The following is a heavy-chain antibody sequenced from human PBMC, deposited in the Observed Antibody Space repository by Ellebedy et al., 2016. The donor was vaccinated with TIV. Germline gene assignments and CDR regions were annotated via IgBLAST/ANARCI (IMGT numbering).Heavy chain of an antibody. J-gene: IGHJ3*01. CDR3: VRDRGRTDSFDL. CDR1: GFTVSSNY. V-gene: IGHV3-74*01. CDR2: VNGDESTT. Sequence: PGGSLRLSCAASGFTVSSNYISWVRQAPGKGLAWVSHVNGDESTTVYADSVKGRFTISKDIAKSTLFLQMNSLRAEDTTVYYCVRDRGRTDSFDLWGRGTMVIVSS.